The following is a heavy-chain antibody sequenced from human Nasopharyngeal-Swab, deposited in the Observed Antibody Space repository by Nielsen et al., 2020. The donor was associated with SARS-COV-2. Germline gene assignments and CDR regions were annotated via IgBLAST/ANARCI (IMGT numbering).Heavy chain of an antibody. V-gene: IGHV3-48*04. CDR2: ISSRGSTI. J-gene: IGHJ4*02. Sequence: GGSLRLSCAASGFTFSTYDMSWVRQAPGKGLEWVSYISSRGSTIYYADSVKGRVTISRDNAKNSLYLQMNSLRAEDTAVYYCARASGSGSFDYWGQGTLVTVSS. CDR3: ARASGSGSFDY. D-gene: IGHD3-10*01. CDR1: GFTFSTYD.